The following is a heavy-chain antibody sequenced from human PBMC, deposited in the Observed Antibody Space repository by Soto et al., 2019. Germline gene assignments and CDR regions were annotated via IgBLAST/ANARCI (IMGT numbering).Heavy chain of an antibody. J-gene: IGHJ6*02. CDR1: GFTFSSYG. CDR2: ISYDGSNK. Sequence: QVQLVESGGGVVQPGGSLRLSCAASGFTFSSYGMHWVRQAPGKGLEWVAVISYDGSNKYYADSVKGRFTISRDNSKNTLYLQMNSLRAEDTAVYYCAKVLDYYDSSGYRNYYYYGMDVWGQGTTVTVSS. D-gene: IGHD3-22*01. CDR3: AKVLDYYDSSGYRNYYYYGMDV. V-gene: IGHV3-30*18.